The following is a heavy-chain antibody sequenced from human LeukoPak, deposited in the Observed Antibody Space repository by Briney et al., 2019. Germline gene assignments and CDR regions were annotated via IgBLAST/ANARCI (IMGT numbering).Heavy chain of an antibody. J-gene: IGHJ4*02. CDR1: GYTFTSYD. CDR3: AREPGGSGFDY. Sequence: ASVKVSCKASGYTFTSYDMHWVRQAPRQGLEWMGIINPSGGSTSYAQKFQGRVTMTRDTSTSTVYMELSSLRSEDTAVYYCAREPGGSGFDYWGQGTLVTVPS. CDR2: INPSGGST. D-gene: IGHD1-1*01. V-gene: IGHV1-46*01.